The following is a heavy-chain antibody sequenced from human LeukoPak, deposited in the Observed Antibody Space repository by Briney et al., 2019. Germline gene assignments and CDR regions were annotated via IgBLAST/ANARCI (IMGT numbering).Heavy chain of an antibody. CDR1: GYTFTSYG. V-gene: IGHV1-18*01. CDR2: ISAYNGNT. J-gene: IGHJ6*03. Sequence: ASVKVSCKASGYTFTSYGISWVRQAPGQGLEWMGWISAYNGNTSYAQKLQGRVTMTTDTSTSTAYMELRSLRSDDTAVYYCARDRYCSSTSCYMVPYYYYYYMDVWGKGTTVTVSS. D-gene: IGHD2-2*02. CDR3: ARDRYCSSTSCYMVPYYYYYYMDV.